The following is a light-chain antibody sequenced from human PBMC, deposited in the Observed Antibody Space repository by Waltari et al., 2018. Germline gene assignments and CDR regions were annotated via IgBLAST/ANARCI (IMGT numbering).Light chain of an antibody. V-gene: IGKV1-8*01. CDR2: AAS. J-gene: IGKJ1*01. Sequence: AIQMTQSPSSFSASAGERVTITCWASQTVGSYLAWYQQKPGKAPKLLIFAASTLQSGVPSRFSGSGSGTDFTLTISCLQSEDFATYFCQHYYNYPWTFGQGTKVEVK. CDR3: QHYYNYPWT. CDR1: QTVGSY.